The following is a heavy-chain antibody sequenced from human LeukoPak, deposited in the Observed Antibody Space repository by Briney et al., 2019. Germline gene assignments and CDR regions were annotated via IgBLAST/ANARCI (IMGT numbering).Heavy chain of an antibody. Sequence: GGSLRLSCAASGFTFSHYGMHWVRQAPGKGLEWVAIIWYHGSEKYYADSVKGRFTISRDNSKNTLYLQMNSLRVEDTAVYYCVRRYCSSTSCPIDYWGQGTLATVSS. CDR2: IWYHGSEK. CDR3: VRRYCSSTSCPIDY. J-gene: IGHJ4*02. CDR1: GFTFSHYG. D-gene: IGHD2-2*01. V-gene: IGHV3-33*01.